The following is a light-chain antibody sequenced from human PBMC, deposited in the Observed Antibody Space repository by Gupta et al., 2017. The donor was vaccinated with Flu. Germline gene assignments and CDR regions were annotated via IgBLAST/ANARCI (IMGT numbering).Light chain of an antibody. CDR3: QQSDSTQRT. J-gene: IGKJ4*02. CDR1: QRISSY. CDR2: AAS. Sequence: DIPMPQSPSSLSASVGDRFTITCRASQRISSYLNWYQQKPGKAPKLLIYAASSLQSGVPARFSGSGSGTDFTLKISSLQPEDVATYYCQQSDSTQRTFGEGTKVEIK. V-gene: IGKV1-39*01.